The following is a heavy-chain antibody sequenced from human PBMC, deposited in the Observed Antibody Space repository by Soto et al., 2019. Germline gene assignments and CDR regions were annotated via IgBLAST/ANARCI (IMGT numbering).Heavy chain of an antibody. J-gene: IGHJ5*01. Sequence: EVQLVESGGGLVQPGGSLRLSCAASGFTFSSYWMSWVRQAPGKGLEWVANIKQDGSEKYYVDSVKGRFTISRDNAKNALYLQMNSLRAEDTAVYYCARGGFQLLYRYSWCDSWGQGTLVNVAS. CDR2: IKQDGSEK. D-gene: IGHD2-2*02. V-gene: IGHV3-7*03. CDR1: GFTFSSYW. CDR3: ARGGFQLLYRYSWCDS.